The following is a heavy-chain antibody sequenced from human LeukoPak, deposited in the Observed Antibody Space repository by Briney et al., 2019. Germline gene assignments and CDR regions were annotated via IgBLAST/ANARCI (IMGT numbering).Heavy chain of an antibody. CDR2: ISYDGSNE. CDR3: AKTNLYSSSWVDY. J-gene: IGHJ4*02. Sequence: GRSLRLSCAASGFTFSSYGMDWVRQSGKGLEWVAVISYDGSNEYYADSVKGRFAISRDNSKNTLYLQMNSLRAEDTAVYYCAKTNLYSSSWVDYWGQGTLVTVSS. V-gene: IGHV3-30*18. CDR1: GFTFSSYG. D-gene: IGHD6-13*01.